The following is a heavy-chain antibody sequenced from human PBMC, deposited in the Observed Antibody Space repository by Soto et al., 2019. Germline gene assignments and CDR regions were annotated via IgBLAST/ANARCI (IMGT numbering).Heavy chain of an antibody. CDR2: IYHTRNI. Sequence: SETLALTCAVSGGSISRTNWWNWVRQPPGQGLEWIGEIYHTRNINYNPSLKSRVTISVDKSKNQFSLRLTSVTAADTAVYYCARKGVTILGVVTYDCDDWGHGTRVT. CDR3: ARKGVTILGVVTYDCDD. V-gene: IGHV4-4*02. J-gene: IGHJ4*01. D-gene: IGHD3-3*01. CDR1: GGSISRTNW.